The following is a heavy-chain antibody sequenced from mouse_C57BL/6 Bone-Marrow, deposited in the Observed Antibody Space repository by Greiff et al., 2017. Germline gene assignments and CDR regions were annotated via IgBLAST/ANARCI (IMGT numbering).Heavy chain of an antibody. CDR1: GYTFTTYP. J-gene: IGHJ4*01. CDR2: FHPYNDDT. CDR3: ARSYRDYAMDY. Sequence: QVQLKQPGAELVKPGASVKMSCKASGYTFTTYPIEWMKQNHGKSLEWIGNFHPYNDDTKYNQKFKGKATLTVEKSSSTVYLQLSRLTSDDSAVYYCARSYRDYAMDYWGQGTSVTVSS. D-gene: IGHD2-12*01. V-gene: IGHV1-47*01.